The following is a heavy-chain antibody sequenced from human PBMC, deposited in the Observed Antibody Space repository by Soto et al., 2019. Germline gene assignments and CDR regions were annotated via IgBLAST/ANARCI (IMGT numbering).Heavy chain of an antibody. J-gene: IGHJ6*02. CDR1: GYSFTSYW. CDR2: IYPGDSDT. D-gene: IGHD1-7*01. CDR3: ARGTTDYLLDV. V-gene: IGHV5-51*01. Sequence: GESLKISCKGSGYSFTSYWIAWVRQMPGKGLEWMGIIYPGDSDTRYSPSFQGQVTISVDKSITTAYVQWNSLKASDTAMYFCARGTTDYLLDVWGQGTTVTVSS.